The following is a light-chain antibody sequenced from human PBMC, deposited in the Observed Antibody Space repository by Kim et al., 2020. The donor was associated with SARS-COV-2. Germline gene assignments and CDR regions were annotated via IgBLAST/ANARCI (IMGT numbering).Light chain of an antibody. J-gene: IGKJ2*01. Sequence: LSQGERATRSCRASQSGSSSYLAWYQQKPGQAPRLLIYGASSRATGIPDRFSGSGSGTDFTLTISRLEPEDFAVYYCQQYGSSPYTFGQGTKLEIK. CDR3: QQYGSSPYT. CDR1: QSGSSSY. CDR2: GAS. V-gene: IGKV3-20*01.